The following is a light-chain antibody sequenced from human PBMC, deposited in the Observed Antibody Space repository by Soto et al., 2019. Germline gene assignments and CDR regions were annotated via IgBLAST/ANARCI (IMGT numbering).Light chain of an antibody. V-gene: IGKV3-20*01. Sequence: EIVLTQSPGTLSLSPGERATLSCRASQSVSSSYLAWYQQKPGQAPRLLIYGASSRATGIPDRFSGSGSGTDFTLTISRLEPEDGAVYYCQQYGSSPTTFGGGTKVEIK. CDR3: QQYGSSPTT. CDR1: QSVSSSY. CDR2: GAS. J-gene: IGKJ4*01.